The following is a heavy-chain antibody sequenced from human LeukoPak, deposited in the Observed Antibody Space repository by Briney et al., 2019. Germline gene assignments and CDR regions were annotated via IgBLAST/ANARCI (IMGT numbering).Heavy chain of an antibody. CDR2: IKSKTDGGTT. D-gene: IGHD3-22*01. CDR1: GFTFSNAW. Sequence: PGGSLKLSCAASGFTFSNAWMSWVRQAPGKGLEWVGRIKSKTDGGTTDYAAPVKGRFTISRDDSKNTLYLQMNSLKTEDTAVYYCTTVYYDYDSSGYYYSYFDYWGQGTLVTVSS. CDR3: TTVYYDYDSSGYYYSYFDY. V-gene: IGHV3-15*01. J-gene: IGHJ4*02.